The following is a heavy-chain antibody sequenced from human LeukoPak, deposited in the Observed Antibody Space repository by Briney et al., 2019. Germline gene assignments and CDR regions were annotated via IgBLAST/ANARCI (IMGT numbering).Heavy chain of an antibody. J-gene: IGHJ6*02. D-gene: IGHD2-15*01. CDR3: AKNSIDCSGGSCYSPYYYYYGMDV. CDR2: ISGSGGST. Sequence: GGSLRLSCAASGFTFSSYAMSWVRQAPGKGLEWVSAISGSGGSTYYADSVKGRFTISRDNSKNTLYLQMNSLRAEDTAVYYCAKNSIDCSGGSCYSPYYYYYGMDVWGQGTTVTVSS. V-gene: IGHV3-23*01. CDR1: GFTFSSYA.